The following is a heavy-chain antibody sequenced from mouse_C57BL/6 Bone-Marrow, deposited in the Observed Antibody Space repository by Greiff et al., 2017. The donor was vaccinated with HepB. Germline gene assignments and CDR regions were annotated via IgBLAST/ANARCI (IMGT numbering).Heavy chain of an antibody. J-gene: IGHJ3*01. CDR3: ARPSGAY. CDR2: INPNNGGT. Sequence: VQLQQSGPELVKPGASVKISCKASGYTFTDYYMNWVKQSHGKSLEWIGDINPNNGGTSYKQKFKGKATLTVDKSSSTAYMELRSLTSEDSAVYYCARPSGAYWGQGTLVTVSA. CDR1: GYTFTDYY. V-gene: IGHV1-26*01. D-gene: IGHD3-2*02.